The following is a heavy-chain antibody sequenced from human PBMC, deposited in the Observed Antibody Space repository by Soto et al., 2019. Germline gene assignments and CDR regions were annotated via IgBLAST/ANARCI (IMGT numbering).Heavy chain of an antibody. J-gene: IGHJ6*02. CDR3: ATSVGIAPTGEDGMDV. CDR1: GGTFSIYG. CDR2: IIPILTTP. V-gene: IGHV1-69*01. Sequence: QVQLVQSGAEVKKTGSSVKVSCKASGGTFSIYGFSWVRQAPGQGPEWIGGIIPILTTPNYAQKFQGRVTIVEDESTTKVYMEMSSLKFEDTAVYYCATSVGIAPTGEDGMDVWGQGTSVTVSS. D-gene: IGHD2-8*02.